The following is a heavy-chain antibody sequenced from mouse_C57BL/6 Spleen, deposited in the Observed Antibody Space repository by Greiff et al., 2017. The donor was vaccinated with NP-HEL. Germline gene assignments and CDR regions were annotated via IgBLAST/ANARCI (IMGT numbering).Heavy chain of an antibody. V-gene: IGHV1-9*01. CDR2: IFPGSGST. D-gene: IGHD2-4*01. Sequence: QVQLQQSGAELMKPGASVKLSCKATGYTFTGYWIEWVKQRPGHGLEWIGEIFPGSGSTNYNEKFKGKATFTADTSSNTAYMQLSSLITEDSAIYYCARAGDYDGAMDYWGQGTSVTVSS. CDR1: GYTFTGYW. J-gene: IGHJ4*01. CDR3: ARAGDYDGAMDY.